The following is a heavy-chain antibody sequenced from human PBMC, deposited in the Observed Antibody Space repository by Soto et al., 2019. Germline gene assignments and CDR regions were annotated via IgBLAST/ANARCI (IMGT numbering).Heavy chain of an antibody. Sequence: EVQLVESGGRLVQPGGSLRLSCEASGFTFSDSAMNWVRQAPGKGLAWLAFITSTSSTILYADSVKGRFTISRDNAKNSLYLQMSSLRDEDTDVYYCARGRDPAFDIWGQGTMVTVSS. J-gene: IGHJ3*02. CDR3: ARGRDPAFDI. CDR1: GFTFSDSA. V-gene: IGHV3-48*02. CDR2: ITSTSSTI.